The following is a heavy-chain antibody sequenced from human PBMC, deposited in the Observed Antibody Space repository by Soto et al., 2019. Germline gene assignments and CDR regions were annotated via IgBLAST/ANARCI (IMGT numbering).Heavy chain of an antibody. V-gene: IGHV3-33*01. D-gene: IGHD2-2*01. CDR3: ARDVRGGGPVHCSSTSCYRPPGSY. CDR2: IWYDGSNK. J-gene: IGHJ4*02. Sequence: QVQLVESGGGVVQPGRSLRLSCAASGFTFSSYGMHWVRQAPGKGLEWVAVIWYDGSNKYYADSVKGRFTISRDNSKNTLYLQMNSLRAEEPAVYYCARDVRGGGPVHCSSTSCYRPPGSYWGQGTLVTVSS. CDR1: GFTFSSYG.